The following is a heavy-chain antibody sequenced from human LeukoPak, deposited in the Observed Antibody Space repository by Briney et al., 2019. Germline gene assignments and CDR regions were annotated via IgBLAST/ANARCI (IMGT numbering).Heavy chain of an antibody. J-gene: IGHJ3*02. V-gene: IGHV3-21*01. Sequence: PGGSLRLSCAASGFTFSSYSMNWVRQAPGKGLEWVSSISSSSSYIYYADSVKGRFTISRDNAKNSLYLQMNSLRAEDTAVYYCARIKVGATAFDIWGQGTMVTVSS. D-gene: IGHD1-26*01. CDR1: GFTFSSYS. CDR2: ISSSSSYI. CDR3: ARIKVGATAFDI.